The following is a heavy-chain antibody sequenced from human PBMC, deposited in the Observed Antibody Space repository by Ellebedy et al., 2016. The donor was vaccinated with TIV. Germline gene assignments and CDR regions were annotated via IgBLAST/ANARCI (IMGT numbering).Heavy chain of an antibody. CDR1: GGSISSSSYY. CDR2: INYSGST. Sequence: SETLSLXXSVSGGSISSSSYYWGWIRQPPGKGLEWIGRINYSGSTYYNPSFKSRVTMSVDTSKNQFSLKLTSVTAADTAVYYCVRQTSPSGGYDFWSGNPGGWFNSWGQGTLVAVSS. D-gene: IGHD3-3*01. CDR3: VRQTSPSGGYDFWSGNPGGWFNS. V-gene: IGHV4-39*01. J-gene: IGHJ5*01.